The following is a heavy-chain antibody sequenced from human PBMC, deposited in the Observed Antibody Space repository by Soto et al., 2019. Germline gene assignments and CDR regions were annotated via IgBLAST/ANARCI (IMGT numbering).Heavy chain of an antibody. D-gene: IGHD3-16*01. CDR1: GGSINTFY. V-gene: IGHV4-4*07. CDR3: ATFSLPLGPGFDP. J-gene: IGHJ5*02. Sequence: SETLSLTCTVSGGSINTFYWSWVRQPAGKGLEWIGRIFSSGSASFNPSLESRVAVSVDTSKNHFSLNLSSVTAADTAVYYCATFSLPLGPGFDPWGQGTLVTVSS. CDR2: IFSSGSA.